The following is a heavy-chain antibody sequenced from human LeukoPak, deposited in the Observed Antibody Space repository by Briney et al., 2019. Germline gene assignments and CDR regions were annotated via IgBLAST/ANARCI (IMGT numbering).Heavy chain of an antibody. CDR1: GGTFSSYA. Sequence: ASVKVSCKASGGTFSSYAISWVRQAPGQGLEWMGGIIPIFGTANYAQKFQGRVTITADESTSTAYMELSSLRSEDTAVYYCARDYYDVSVYYIVVYTWFDPWAKGPLVTVSS. CDR2: IIPIFGTA. CDR3: ARDYYDVSVYYIVVYTWFDP. D-gene: IGHD3-22*01. J-gene: IGHJ5*02. V-gene: IGHV1-69*13.